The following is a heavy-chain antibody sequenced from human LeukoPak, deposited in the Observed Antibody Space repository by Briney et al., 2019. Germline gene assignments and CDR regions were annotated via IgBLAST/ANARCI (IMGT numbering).Heavy chain of an antibody. D-gene: IGHD3-10*01. V-gene: IGHV4-59*01. CDR1: GGSISSYY. J-gene: IGHJ5*02. CDR3: ARGGYYGSGNDFRFDP. Sequence: SATLSLTCTVSGGSISSYYWSWIRQPPGKGLEWIGYIYYSGSTNYKPSLKSRVIISVDTSKNQFSLKLSSVTAADTAVYYCARGGYYGSGNDFRFDPWGQGTLVTVSS. CDR2: IYYSGST.